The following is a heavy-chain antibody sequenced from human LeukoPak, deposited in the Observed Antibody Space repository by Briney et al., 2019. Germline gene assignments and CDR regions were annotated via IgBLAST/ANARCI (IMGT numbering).Heavy chain of an antibody. CDR2: MWYDGRTK. J-gene: IGHJ4*02. V-gene: IGHV3-33*06. CDR1: GFTFSNYG. CDR3: AKDGAASTYFDN. Sequence: GGSLRLSCAASGFTFSNYGMHWVRQAPGKGLEWVAVMWYDGRTKYYAGSVKGRFTISRDNSKNTLSLQMDSLRAEDTAIYYCAKDGAASTYFDNWGPGTLVTVSS. D-gene: IGHD4/OR15-4a*01.